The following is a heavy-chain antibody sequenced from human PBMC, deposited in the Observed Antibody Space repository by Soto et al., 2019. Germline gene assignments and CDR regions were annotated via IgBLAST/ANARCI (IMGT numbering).Heavy chain of an antibody. V-gene: IGHV1-69*01. D-gene: IGHD1-26*01. Sequence: QAQLVQSGAEVRKSGSSVKVSCKLSGASFDSYTITWVRQAPGQGLEWMGGIIPIFGTTNYAQKFQGRLTITADGFTSPAYMDLSSLTSEDTAVYYCARGPLYDLESGMYWYFDLWGRGTLVTVSS. CDR1: GASFDSYT. J-gene: IGHJ2*01. CDR2: IIPIFGTT. CDR3: ARGPLYDLESGMYWYFDL.